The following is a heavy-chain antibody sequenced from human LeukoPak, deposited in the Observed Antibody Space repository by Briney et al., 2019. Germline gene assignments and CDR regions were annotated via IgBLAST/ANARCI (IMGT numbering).Heavy chain of an antibody. D-gene: IGHD3-22*01. CDR2: ISAYNGNT. V-gene: IGHV1-18*01. Sequence: ASVKVSFKASGYTFTSYGISWVRQAPGQGLEWMGWISAYNGNTNYAQKLQGRVTMTTDTSTSTAYMELRSLRSDDTAVYYCARENYDTSEFDHWGQGTLVTVSS. J-gene: IGHJ4*02. CDR3: ARENYDTSEFDH. CDR1: GYTFTSYG.